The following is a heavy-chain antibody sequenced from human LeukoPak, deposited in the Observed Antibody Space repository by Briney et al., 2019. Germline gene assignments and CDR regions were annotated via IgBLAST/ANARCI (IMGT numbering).Heavy chain of an antibody. CDR1: GGSFSGYY. Sequence: SETLSLTCAVYGGSFSGYYWSWIRQPPGKGLEWIGEINHSGSTNYNPSLKSRVTISVDTSKNQFSLKLSSVTAADTAVYYCARAAGIAAATEGQINDYWGQGTLVTVSS. CDR3: ARAAGIAAATEGQINDY. CDR2: INHSGST. V-gene: IGHV4-34*01. J-gene: IGHJ4*02. D-gene: IGHD6-13*01.